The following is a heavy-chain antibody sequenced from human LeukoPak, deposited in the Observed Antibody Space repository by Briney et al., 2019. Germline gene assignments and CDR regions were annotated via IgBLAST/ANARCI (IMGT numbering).Heavy chain of an antibody. J-gene: IGHJ4*02. CDR2: INPNSGGT. V-gene: IGHV1-2*02. D-gene: IGHD6-19*01. Sequence: ASVKVSCKASVDTFTGYYMHWVRQAPGQGLEWMGWINPNSGGTNYAQKFQGRVTMTRDTSISTAYMELSRLRSDDTAVYYCARDFGSGWDFDYWGQGTLVTVSS. CDR3: ARDFGSGWDFDY. CDR1: VDTFTGYY.